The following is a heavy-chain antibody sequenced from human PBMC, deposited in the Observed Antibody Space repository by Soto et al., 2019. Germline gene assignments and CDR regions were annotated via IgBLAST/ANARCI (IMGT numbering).Heavy chain of an antibody. D-gene: IGHD2-8*02. Sequence: PSETLSLTCAVSGASVISIKWWSWVRQSPGKGLEWIGEIHHSGTTNYNPSLESRVTISVDTSKNQFSLKLTSVTAADTAVYYCARDKITGLFDYWGQGTLVTVSS. CDR3: ARDKITGLFDY. J-gene: IGHJ4*02. CDR2: IHHSGTT. CDR1: GASVISIKW. V-gene: IGHV4-4*02.